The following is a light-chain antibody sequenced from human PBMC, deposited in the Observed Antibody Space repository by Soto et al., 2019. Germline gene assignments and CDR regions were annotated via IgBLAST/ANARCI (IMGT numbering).Light chain of an antibody. CDR3: QQYNNWPPTSLT. CDR1: QSVSSN. V-gene: IGKV3D-15*01. Sequence: EIVMTQSPATLSVSPGERATLSCRASQSVSSNLAWYQQKPGQAPRLLIYGASTRATGIPARFSGSGSGTEFTLTISSLQSEDFAVYYCQQYNNWPPTSLTFGGGTKVAIK. CDR2: GAS. J-gene: IGKJ4*01.